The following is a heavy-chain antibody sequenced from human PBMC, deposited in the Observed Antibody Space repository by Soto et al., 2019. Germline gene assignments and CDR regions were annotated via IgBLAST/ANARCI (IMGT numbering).Heavy chain of an antibody. Sequence: SETLSLTCTVSGASIGSGDYYRSWIRQHPGKGLEWIGYIYYSGGTYYNPSLKSRVTISVDTSKDQFSLELSSVTAADTAVYYCASIYDSSGYYYGNNWLDPWGQGTLVTVSS. CDR1: GASIGSGDYY. J-gene: IGHJ5*02. D-gene: IGHD3-22*01. CDR3: ASIYDSSGYYYGNNWLDP. CDR2: IYYSGGT. V-gene: IGHV4-31*02.